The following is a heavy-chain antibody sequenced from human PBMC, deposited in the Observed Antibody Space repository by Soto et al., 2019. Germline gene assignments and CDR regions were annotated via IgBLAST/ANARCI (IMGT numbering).Heavy chain of an antibody. CDR1: GFTFSSYA. V-gene: IGHV3-23*01. Sequence: GSLRLSCAASGFTFSSYAMSWVRQAPGKGLEWVSAISGSGGSTYYADSVKGRFTISRDNSKNTLYLQMNSLRAEDTAVYYCARTAWGSSTSCYDYWGQGTLVTVSS. CDR3: ARTAWGSSTSCYDY. D-gene: IGHD2-2*01. CDR2: ISGSGGST. J-gene: IGHJ4*02.